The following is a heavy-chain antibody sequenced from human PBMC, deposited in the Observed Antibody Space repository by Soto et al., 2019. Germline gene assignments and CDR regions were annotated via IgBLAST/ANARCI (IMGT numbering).Heavy chain of an antibody. CDR2: ITTTTIQYT. CDR1: GFMFSLYK. D-gene: IGHD3-10*01. Sequence: PGGSVRLSXAASGFMFSLYKMNWVRQVPGKGLGWVSSITTTTIQYTYYADSVKGRFTISRDDAKNSLYLQMNGLRADDTAVYYCARHSGRGGFTTGWTGDFDFWGQGTVVTVSS. CDR3: ARHSGRGGFTTGWTGDFDF. J-gene: IGHJ4*02. V-gene: IGHV3-21*01.